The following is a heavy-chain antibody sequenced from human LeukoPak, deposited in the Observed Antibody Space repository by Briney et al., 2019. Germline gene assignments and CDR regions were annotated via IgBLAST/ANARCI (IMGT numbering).Heavy chain of an antibody. CDR2: ISAYNGNT. J-gene: IGHJ4*02. CDR1: GYTFTSYG. D-gene: IGHD3-9*01. CDR3: ARDQAATNTQVRFCLD. V-gene: IGHV1-18*01. Sequence: ASVKVSFKASGYTFTSYGISWVRQPPGQGLEWMGWISAYNGNTNYAQKLQGRVTMTTDTSTSTAYIELRGLRSDDTAVYYCARDQAATNTQVRFCLDWGQGTLVTVSS.